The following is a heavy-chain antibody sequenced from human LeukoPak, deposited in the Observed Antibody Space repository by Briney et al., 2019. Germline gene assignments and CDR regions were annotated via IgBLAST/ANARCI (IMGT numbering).Heavy chain of an antibody. Sequence: PGESLKISCKGSGYSFTSYWIGWVRQMPGKGLEWMGIIHPGDSDTRYSPSFQGQVTISADNSINTAYLQWSSLKASDTAMYYCARHKAPTGGWFDPWGQGTLVTVSS. CDR1: GYSFTSYW. J-gene: IGHJ5*02. V-gene: IGHV5-51*01. CDR3: ARHKAPTGGWFDP. D-gene: IGHD1-1*01. CDR2: IHPGDSDT.